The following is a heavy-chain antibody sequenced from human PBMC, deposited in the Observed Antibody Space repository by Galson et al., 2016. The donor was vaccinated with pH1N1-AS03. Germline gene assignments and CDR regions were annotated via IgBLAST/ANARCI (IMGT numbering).Heavy chain of an antibody. Sequence: SLRLSCAAAGFTFSSYAMYWVRQAPGKGLEYVSVISGNGFSTYYANSVKGRFTISRDSSKNTLYLQMGSLRTEDMAVYYCARGPVSYSNYWFPPPDYWGQWTLVTVSS. CDR1: GFTFSSYA. CDR2: ISGNGFST. D-gene: IGHD6-13*01. J-gene: IGHJ4*02. V-gene: IGHV3-64*01. CDR3: ARGPVSYSNYWFPPPDY.